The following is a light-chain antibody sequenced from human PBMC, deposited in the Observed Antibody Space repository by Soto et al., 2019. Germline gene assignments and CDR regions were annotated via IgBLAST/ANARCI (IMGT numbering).Light chain of an antibody. CDR1: SSDVGSYNL. V-gene: IGLV2-23*01. J-gene: IGLJ1*01. Sequence: QSALTQPASVSGSPGQSITISCTGTSSDVGSYNLVSWYQQHPGKAPKLMIYEDSKRPSGISNRFSGSKSANTASLTVSGLQAEDEADYYCFSSTTKISRHVLGTGTKVTVL. CDR2: EDS. CDR3: FSSTTKISRHV.